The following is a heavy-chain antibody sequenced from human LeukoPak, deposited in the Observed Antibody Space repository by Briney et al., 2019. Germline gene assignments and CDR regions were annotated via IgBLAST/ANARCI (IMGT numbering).Heavy chain of an antibody. CDR2: ISGSGGST. CDR3: AKWGDYDILTGYYVSDF. Sequence: GGSLRLSCAASGFTFSSYAMSWVRQAPGKGLEWVSAISGSGGSTYYADSVKGRFTISRDNSKNTLYVEMNTLRAEDTAVYYCAKWGDYDILTGYYVSDFWGQGTLVTVSS. CDR1: GFTFSSYA. D-gene: IGHD3-9*01. J-gene: IGHJ4*02. V-gene: IGHV3-23*01.